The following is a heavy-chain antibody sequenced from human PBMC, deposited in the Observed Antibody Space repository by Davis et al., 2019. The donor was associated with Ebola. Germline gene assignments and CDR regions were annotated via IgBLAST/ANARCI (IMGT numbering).Heavy chain of an antibody. J-gene: IGHJ4*02. Sequence: SVKVSCKASGGTFSSYAISWVRQAPGQGLEWMGRIIPILGIANYAQKFQGRVTITADKSTSTAYMELSSLRSEDTAVYYCARDFSGSSGWSYSYDYWGQGTLVTVSS. V-gene: IGHV1-69*04. D-gene: IGHD6-19*01. CDR2: IIPILGIA. CDR1: GGTFSSYA. CDR3: ARDFSGSSGWSYSYDY.